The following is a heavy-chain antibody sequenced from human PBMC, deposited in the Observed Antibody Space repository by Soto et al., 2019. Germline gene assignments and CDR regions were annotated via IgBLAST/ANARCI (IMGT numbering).Heavy chain of an antibody. CDR3: ARVYCSSTSCYRYAYYYYYGMDV. D-gene: IGHD2-2*02. CDR2: INAGNGNT. Sequence: ASVKVSCKASGYTFTSYAMHWVRQAPGQRLEWMGWINAGNGNTKYSQKFQGRVTITRDTSASTAYMELSSLRSEDTAVYYCARVYCSSTSCYRYAYYYYYGMDVWGQGTTVTVSS. CDR1: GYTFTSYA. J-gene: IGHJ6*02. V-gene: IGHV1-3*01.